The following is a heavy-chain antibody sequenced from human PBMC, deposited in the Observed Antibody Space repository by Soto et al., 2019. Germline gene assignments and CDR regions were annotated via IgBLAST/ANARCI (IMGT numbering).Heavy chain of an antibody. J-gene: IGHJ6*02. CDR1: GLTVSSNY. CDR2: LYSGGDT. V-gene: IGHV3-53*04. CDR3: ARGPYGTGGDYYYGMDV. D-gene: IGHD3-10*01. Sequence: EVQLEESGGGLVQPGGSLRLSCAVSGLTVSSNYMSWVRQAPGKGLEWVSVLYSGGDTYYADSVRGRFTISRHKSKNTXFRQRNSLRAEDTAVYYCARGPYGTGGDYYYGMDVWGQGTTVTVSS.